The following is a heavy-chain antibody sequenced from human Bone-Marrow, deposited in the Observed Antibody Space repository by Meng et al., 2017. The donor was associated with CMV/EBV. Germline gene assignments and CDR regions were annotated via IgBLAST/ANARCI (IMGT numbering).Heavy chain of an antibody. Sequence: GSLSSRGYYLILIRQPPGKGLEWIGYIYYSGSTYYNPSLKSRVTISVDTSKNQFSLKLSSVTAADTAVYYCARVGDFWSGYYEYFDYWGQGTLVTVSS. CDR3: ARVGDFWSGYYEYFDY. CDR2: IYYSGST. V-gene: IGHV4-31*02. J-gene: IGHJ4*02. CDR1: GSLSSRGYY. D-gene: IGHD3-3*01.